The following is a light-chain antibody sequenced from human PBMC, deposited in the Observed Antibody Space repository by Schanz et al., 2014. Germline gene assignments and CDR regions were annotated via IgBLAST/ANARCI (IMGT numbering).Light chain of an antibody. V-gene: IGLV2-18*02. Sequence: QSALTQPPSVSGSPGQSVTISCTGTGSDIGRYNRVSWYQQSPGTAPKLIIYEVINRPSGVPARFSGSKSGNTASLTISGLQAEDEADYYCCSYARNYGLLFGGGTKLTVL. CDR1: GSDIGRYNR. J-gene: IGLJ2*01. CDR2: EVI. CDR3: CSYARNYGLL.